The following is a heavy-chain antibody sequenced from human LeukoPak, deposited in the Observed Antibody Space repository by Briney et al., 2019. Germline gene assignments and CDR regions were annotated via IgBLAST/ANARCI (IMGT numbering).Heavy chain of an antibody. Sequence: SETLSLTCSVSGASISSHYWSWIRQPPGKGLEWIGYIYYSGGPNYNPSLKSRVTISVDTSKNHVSLRLSSVTAADTAVYYCARGSITVVRGVIGIDYWGQGTLVTVSS. J-gene: IGHJ4*02. V-gene: IGHV4-59*11. CDR2: IYYSGGP. CDR3: ARGSITVVRGVIGIDY. D-gene: IGHD3-10*01. CDR1: GASISSHY.